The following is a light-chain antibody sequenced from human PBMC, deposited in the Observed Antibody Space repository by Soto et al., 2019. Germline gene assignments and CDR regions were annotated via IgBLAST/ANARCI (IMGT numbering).Light chain of an antibody. CDR1: SSDVGGYNY. CDR3: SSYTSSSTLV. CDR2: EVS. J-gene: IGLJ2*01. V-gene: IGLV2-14*01. Sequence: QSVLTQPAPVSGSPGQSITISCTGSSSDVGGYNYVSWYQQHPGKAPKLMIYEVSNRPSGISNRFSGSKSGNTASLTLTGLQAEDEADYYCSSYTSSSTLVFGGGTQLTVL.